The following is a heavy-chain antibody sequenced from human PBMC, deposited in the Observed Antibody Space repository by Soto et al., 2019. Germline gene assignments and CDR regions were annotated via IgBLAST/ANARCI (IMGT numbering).Heavy chain of an antibody. CDR2: IIPIFGTA. V-gene: IGHV1-69*13. J-gene: IGHJ6*02. D-gene: IGHD2-2*01. Sequence: SVKVSCKASGGTFSSYAISWVRQAPGQGLEWMGGIIPIFGTANYAQKFQGRVTITADESTSTAYMELSSLRSEDTAVYYCARDVIVVVPAAMNTDYYGMGVWGQGTTVTVSS. CDR1: GGTFSSYA. CDR3: ARDVIVVVPAAMNTDYYGMGV.